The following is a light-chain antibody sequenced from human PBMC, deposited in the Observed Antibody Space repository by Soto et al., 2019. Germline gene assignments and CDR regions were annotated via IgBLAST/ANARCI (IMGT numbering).Light chain of an antibody. CDR2: AAS. J-gene: IGKJ4*01. Sequence: DIQMTQSPSSLSASVGDRVTITCRASQSISSYLNWYQQKPGKAPKLLIYAASSLQSGVPSRFSGSGSGTDFTLTITSLQPEHFATYYCQQSYSTPRTFGGGTTVDIK. CDR1: QSISSY. CDR3: QQSYSTPRT. V-gene: IGKV1-39*01.